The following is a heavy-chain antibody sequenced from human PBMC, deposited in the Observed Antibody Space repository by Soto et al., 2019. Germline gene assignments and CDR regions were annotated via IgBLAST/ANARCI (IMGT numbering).Heavy chain of an antibody. Sequence: SQTLSLTCAISGDSVSSNSAAWNWIRQSPSRGLEWLGRTYYRSKWYNDYAVSVKSRITINPDTSKNQFSLQLNSVTPEDTAVYYCERFKQRYRSKGDGFDYWGQGTLVTVSS. J-gene: IGHJ4*02. CDR1: GDSVSSNSAA. CDR3: ERFKQRYRSKGDGFDY. D-gene: IGHD6-13*01. V-gene: IGHV6-1*01. CDR2: TYYRSKWYN.